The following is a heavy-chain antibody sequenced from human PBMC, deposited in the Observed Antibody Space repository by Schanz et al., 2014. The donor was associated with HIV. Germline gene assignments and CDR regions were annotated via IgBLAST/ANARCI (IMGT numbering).Heavy chain of an antibody. CDR1: GFTFSTYG. J-gene: IGHJ6*02. CDR3: AKDRNYYDDRYIGKGNYYYYYGMDV. Sequence: QVQLVESGGGVAQPGRSLRLSCAASGFTFSTYGMHWVRQAPGKGLGWVAVISYDGRNKYYADSVKGRFTISRDNSKNTLYLQLKSRRAEDRAVYYCAKDRNYYDDRYIGKGNYYYYYGMDVWGQGTTVTVSS. V-gene: IGHV3-30*18. CDR2: ISYDGRNK. D-gene: IGHD3-22*01.